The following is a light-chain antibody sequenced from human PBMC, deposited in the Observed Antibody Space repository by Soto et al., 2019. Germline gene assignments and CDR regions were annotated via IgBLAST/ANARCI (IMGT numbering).Light chain of an antibody. CDR3: QQYVSSPEYT. Sequence: EIVLTQSPGTLSLSPGERATLSCRASQSVSSSYLAWYQQKPGQAPRLLIYGASSRATGIPDRFSGSGSGKDFTLTISRLEPEDFAVYYCQQYVSSPEYTFGQLTKLEIK. J-gene: IGKJ2*01. CDR2: GAS. CDR1: QSVSSSY. V-gene: IGKV3-20*01.